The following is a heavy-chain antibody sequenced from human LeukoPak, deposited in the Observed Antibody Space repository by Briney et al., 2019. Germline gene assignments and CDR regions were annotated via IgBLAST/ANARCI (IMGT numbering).Heavy chain of an antibody. CDR3: ARAVTAAGNYFDY. CDR1: VFTFSDYH. Sequence: GGPLRLSCAASVFTFSDYHMSWIHQAPGKGLEWVSYISGSRSYTNYADSVKGRFTISRDNAKKSLYLQMNSLGAEDTAVFYCARAVTAAGNYFDYWGQGTLVTVSS. D-gene: IGHD6-13*01. V-gene: IGHV3-11*05. J-gene: IGHJ4*02. CDR2: ISGSRSYT.